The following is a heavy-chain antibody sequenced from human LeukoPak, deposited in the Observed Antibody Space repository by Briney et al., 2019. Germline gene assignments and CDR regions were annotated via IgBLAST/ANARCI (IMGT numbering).Heavy chain of an antibody. V-gene: IGHV3-23*01. CDR3: AKTTAGYSSGRYPGWPVDY. Sequence: GGSLRLSCAASGFTFSRYAMNWVRQAPGKGLEWVSGISGSGGDTYFADSVKGRFTISRDNSKNTVFLQVDSLRAEDTAVDDCAKTTAGYSSGRYPGWPVDYWGQGTLVTVSS. D-gene: IGHD6-19*01. CDR1: GFTFSRYA. J-gene: IGHJ4*02. CDR2: ISGSGGDT.